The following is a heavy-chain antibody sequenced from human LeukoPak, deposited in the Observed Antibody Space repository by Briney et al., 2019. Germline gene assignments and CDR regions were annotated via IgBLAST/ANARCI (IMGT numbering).Heavy chain of an antibody. CDR1: GFIFSNYG. D-gene: IGHD2-2*01. CDR3: AKAFGSLSTNWYMGDYYYYGMDV. CDR2: ISYDGGNK. Sequence: EGSLRLSCAASGFIFSNYGIRWVRQAPGKGLEWVAVISYDGGNKYYADSVKGRFTISRDNSKSTVYLQMNSLRADDTAVYYCAKAFGSLSTNWYMGDYYYYGMDVWGQGTTVTVSS. V-gene: IGHV3-30*18. J-gene: IGHJ6*02.